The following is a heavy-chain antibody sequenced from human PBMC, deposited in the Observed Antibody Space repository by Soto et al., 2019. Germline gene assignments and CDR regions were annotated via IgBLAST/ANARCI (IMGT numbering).Heavy chain of an antibody. Sequence: SETLSLTCTVSGGSISSYYWSWIRQPPGKGLEWIGYIYYSGSTNYNPSLKSRVTISVDTSKNQFSLKLSSVTAADTAVYYCARLVPYYYCMDVWGKGTTVTVSS. CDR3: ARLVPYYYCMDV. V-gene: IGHV4-59*08. CDR1: GGSISSYY. D-gene: IGHD6-6*01. J-gene: IGHJ6*03. CDR2: IYYSGST.